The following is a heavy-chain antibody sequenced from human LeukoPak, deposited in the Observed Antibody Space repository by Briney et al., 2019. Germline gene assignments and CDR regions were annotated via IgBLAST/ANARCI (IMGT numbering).Heavy chain of an antibody. CDR3: VRDGGVSGYDLLDY. CDR2: INQDGSEE. J-gene: IGHJ4*02. V-gene: IGHV3-7*01. Sequence: GGSLRLSCAASGFTFGNYWMTWVRQAPGKGLEWVAHINQDGSEEHYMDSVKARFTISRDNAKNSLSLQMNSLRAVDTAVYYCVRDGGVSGYDLLDYWGQGTLVTVSS. CDR1: GFTFGNYW. D-gene: IGHD5-12*01.